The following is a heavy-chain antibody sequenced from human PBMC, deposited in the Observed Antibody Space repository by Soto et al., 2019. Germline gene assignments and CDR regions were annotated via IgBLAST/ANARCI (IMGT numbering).Heavy chain of an antibody. V-gene: IGHV1-18*01. CDR2: ISAYNGNT. D-gene: IGHD3-22*01. Sequence: GASVKVSCKASGYTFTSYGISWVRQAPGQGLEWMGWISAYNGNTNYAQKLQGRVTMTTDTSTSTAYMELRSLRSDDTAVYYCARASITMIEENAFDMWGKGTRVTVSS. CDR1: GYTFTSYG. CDR3: ARASITMIEENAFDM. J-gene: IGHJ3*02.